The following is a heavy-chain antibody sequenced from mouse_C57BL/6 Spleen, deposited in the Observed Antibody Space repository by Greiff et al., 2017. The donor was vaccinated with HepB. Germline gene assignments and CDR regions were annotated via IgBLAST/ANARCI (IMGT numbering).Heavy chain of an antibody. CDR2: IDPETGGT. V-gene: IGHV1-15*01. CDR3: TKRLRRGYAMDY. J-gene: IGHJ4*01. D-gene: IGHD2-4*01. Sequence: VQGVESGAELVRPGASVTLSCKASGYTFTDYEMHWVKQTPVHGLEWIGAIDPETGGTAYNQKFKGKAILTADKSSSTAYMELRSLTSEDSAVYYCTKRLRRGYAMDYWGQGTSVTVSS. CDR1: GYTFTDYE.